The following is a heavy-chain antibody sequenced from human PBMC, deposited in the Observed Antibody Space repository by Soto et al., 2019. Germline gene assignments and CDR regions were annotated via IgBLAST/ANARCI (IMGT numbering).Heavy chain of an antibody. CDR2: VNPSAGST. CDR1: GYTFTSYD. D-gene: IGHD5-12*01. J-gene: IGHJ4*02. CDR3: ATGGPEMATIGSFDY. V-gene: IGHV1-46*01. Sequence: ASVKVSCKASGYTFTSYDIHWVRQAPGRGLEWMGMVNPSAGSTNYAQKFQGRVTMTRDTSTSTVYMELNSLTSADTAVYYCATGGPEMATIGSFDYWGQGTLVTVSS.